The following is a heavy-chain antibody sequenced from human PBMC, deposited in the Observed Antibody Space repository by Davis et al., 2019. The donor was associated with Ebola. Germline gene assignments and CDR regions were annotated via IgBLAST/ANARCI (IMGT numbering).Heavy chain of an antibody. CDR2: LNTDGSST. CDR3: ARGPAAAGTPYGFYYYGMDV. CDR1: AFTFSRYW. V-gene: IGHV3-74*01. Sequence: HTGGSLRLSCEASAFTFSRYWMYWVRQAPGKGLMWVSHLNTDGSSTIYADSVKGRFTISRDNAKNTLYLQMNSLRDEDTAVYYCARGPAAAGTPYGFYYYGMDVWGQGTTVTVSS. D-gene: IGHD6-13*01. J-gene: IGHJ6*02.